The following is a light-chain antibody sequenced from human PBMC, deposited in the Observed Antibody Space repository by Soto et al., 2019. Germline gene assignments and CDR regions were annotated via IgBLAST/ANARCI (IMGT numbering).Light chain of an antibody. CDR2: SAS. V-gene: IGKV3-15*01. CDR1: QSISTE. J-gene: IGKJ2*01. CDR3: RQGHHWPLT. Sequence: EIVMTQSPATLSVSPGERATLSCRASQSISTELAWYQQKPGQPPRLLIYSASTRATGVPARFTGSGSGSEFTLTISGLQSEDVAVYYCRQGHHWPLTFGQGTRLEI.